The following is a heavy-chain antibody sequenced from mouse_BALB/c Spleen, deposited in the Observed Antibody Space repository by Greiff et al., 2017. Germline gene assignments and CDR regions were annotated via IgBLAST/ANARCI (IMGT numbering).Heavy chain of an antibody. J-gene: IGHJ4*01. Sequence: EVQLQESGGGLVQPGGSRKLSCAASGFTFSSFGMHWVRQAPEKGLEWVAYISSGSSTIYYADTVKGRFTISRDNPKNTLFLQMTSLRSEDTAMYYCARSSTMIYAMDYWGQGTSVTVSS. CDR3: ARSSTMIYAMDY. CDR2: ISSGSSTI. CDR1: GFTFSSFG. D-gene: IGHD2-4*01. V-gene: IGHV5-17*02.